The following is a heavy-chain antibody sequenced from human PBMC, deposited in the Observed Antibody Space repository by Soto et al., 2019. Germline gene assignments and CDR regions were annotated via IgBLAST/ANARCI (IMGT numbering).Heavy chain of an antibody. J-gene: IGHJ6*02. V-gene: IGHV1-18*01. Sequence: QVQLVQSGDEVKRPGASVKVSCKASGYTFSNYGISWVRQAPGKRLEWMGWISVYNGDTKSAQKFQGRVTITTDIFTSTAYLELRSLRSDDTAVYFCARDSSGWGEDYFYYGMDVWGQGTTVTVSS. CDR2: ISVYNGDT. CDR1: GYTFSNYG. CDR3: ARDSSGWGEDYFYYGMDV. D-gene: IGHD6-19*01.